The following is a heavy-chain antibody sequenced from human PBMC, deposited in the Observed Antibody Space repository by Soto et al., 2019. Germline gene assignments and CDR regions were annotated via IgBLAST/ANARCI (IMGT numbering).Heavy chain of an antibody. CDR2: ISVSGGRI. Sequence: EVQLLESGGGLVQPGGSLRLSCAASGFIFSTSAMNWVRQAPGKGLEWVASISVSGGRIYYADSVKGRFTISRDNSKNTLYLQMNSLRAEVTAVYYCDKDACGTECFSHFDYWGQGALVTVSS. J-gene: IGHJ4*02. CDR1: GFIFSTSA. V-gene: IGHV3-23*01. CDR3: DKDACGTECFSHFDY. D-gene: IGHD2-21*01.